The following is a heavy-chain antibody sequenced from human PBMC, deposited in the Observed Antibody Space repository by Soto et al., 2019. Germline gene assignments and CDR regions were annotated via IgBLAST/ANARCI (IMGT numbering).Heavy chain of an antibody. V-gene: IGHV4-59*11. J-gene: IGHJ4*02. CDR1: GASINSHY. CDR2: IYYSAST. D-gene: IGHD2-21*01. CDR3: AREAQIVRSFDY. Sequence: SETLSLTCTVSGASINSHYWSWIRQPPGKGLEWIGHIYYSASTNYNPSLKSRVTMSADTSKHQFSLKLSSVTAADTAVFYCAREAQIVRSFDYWGQGILVTVSS.